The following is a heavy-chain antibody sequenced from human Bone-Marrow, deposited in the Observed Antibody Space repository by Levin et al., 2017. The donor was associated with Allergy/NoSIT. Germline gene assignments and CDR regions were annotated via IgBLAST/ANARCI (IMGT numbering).Heavy chain of an antibody. CDR1: GFTFSSYG. V-gene: IGHV3-30*18. Sequence: PTGGSLRLSCAASGFTFSSYGMHWVRQAPGKGLEWVAVISYDGSNKYYADSVKGRFTISRDNSKNTLYLQMNSLRAEDTAVYYCAKRRLGLRLGAGVDYFDYWGQGTLVTVSS. J-gene: IGHJ4*02. CDR2: ISYDGSNK. D-gene: IGHD2-21*01. CDR3: AKRRLGLRLGAGVDYFDY.